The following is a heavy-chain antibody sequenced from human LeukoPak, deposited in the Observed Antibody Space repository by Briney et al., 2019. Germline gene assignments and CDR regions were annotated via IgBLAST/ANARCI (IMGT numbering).Heavy chain of an antibody. D-gene: IGHD3-22*01. V-gene: IGHV3-7*01. Sequence: PGGSLRLSCAASGFTFSSYWMSWVRQAPGKGLEWVANIKQDGSEKYYVDSVKGRFTISRDNAKNSLYLQMNSLRAEDTAVYYYARDSYDSSGYSKFWGQGTLVTVSS. CDR2: IKQDGSEK. CDR1: GFTFSSYW. CDR3: ARDSYDSSGYSKF. J-gene: IGHJ4*02.